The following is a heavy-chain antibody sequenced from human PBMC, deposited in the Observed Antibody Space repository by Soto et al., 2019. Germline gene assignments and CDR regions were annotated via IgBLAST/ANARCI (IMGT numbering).Heavy chain of an antibody. J-gene: IGHJ4*02. Sequence: QITLKESGPTLVKPTQTLTLTCTFSEFSLTTSGVGVGWIRQPPGKALEWFSIIYWDDDKRHSPSLKSRPTIINDNSKNQVVPTKTDMHPVDTATYDGAHRPWREDHFDVWGQGTLVTVSS. V-gene: IGHV2-5*02. CDR3: AHRPWREDHFDV. CDR1: EFSLTTSGVG. CDR2: IYWDDDK.